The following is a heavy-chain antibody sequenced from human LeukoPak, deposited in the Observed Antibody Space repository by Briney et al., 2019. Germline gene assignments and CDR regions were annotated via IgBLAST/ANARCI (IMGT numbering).Heavy chain of an antibody. CDR3: AKTGGYFSPFDY. J-gene: IGHJ4*02. CDR2: IYYSGST. Sequence: SETLSLTCTVSGGSISSFYWSWIRQPPGKGLEWIGSIYYSGSTNYNPSLKSRVTISVDTSKNQFSLKLSSVTAADTAVYYCAKTGGYFSPFDYWGQGTLVTFSS. V-gene: IGHV4-59*01. D-gene: IGHD4-23*01. CDR1: GGSISSFY.